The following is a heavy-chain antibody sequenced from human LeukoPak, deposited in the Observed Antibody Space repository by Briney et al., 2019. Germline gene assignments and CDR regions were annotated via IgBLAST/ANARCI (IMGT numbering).Heavy chain of an antibody. V-gene: IGHV4-59*08. CDR2: VYYSGNT. CDR3: VRHRGSGWSFDAFDI. J-gene: IGHJ3*02. D-gene: IGHD6-19*01. Sequence: SETLSLTCTVSGGSVGSYYWSWIRQPPGKGLEWIGYVYYSGNTNYNPSLKSRVTISVDTSKNQFSLKLTSVTAADTAVYYCVRHRGSGWSFDAFDIWGQGTMVAVSS. CDR1: GGSVGSYY.